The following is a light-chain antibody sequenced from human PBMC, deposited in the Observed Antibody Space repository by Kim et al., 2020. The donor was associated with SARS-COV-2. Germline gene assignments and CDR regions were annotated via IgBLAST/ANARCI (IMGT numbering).Light chain of an antibody. CDR2: GAS. CDR1: QSGSSNY. J-gene: IGKJ1*01. Sequence: PGERATLSCRASQSGSSNYLAWDQQKPGQAPRLLIYGASSRATGIPDRFSGSGSGTDFTLTISRLEPDDFAVYYCQQYGSSPRTFGQGTKVDIK. V-gene: IGKV3-20*01. CDR3: QQYGSSPRT.